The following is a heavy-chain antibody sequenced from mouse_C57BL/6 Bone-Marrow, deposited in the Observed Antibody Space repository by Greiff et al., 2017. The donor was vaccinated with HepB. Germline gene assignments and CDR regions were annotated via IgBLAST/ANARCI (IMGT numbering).Heavy chain of an antibody. CDR2: INPSNGGT. D-gene: IGHD2-5*01. CDR1: GYTFTSYW. Sequence: VQLQQPGTELVKPGASVKLSCKASGYTFTSYWMHWVKQRPGQGLEWIGNINPSNGGTNYNEKFKSKATLTVDKSSSTAYMQLSSLTSEDSAVYYCARSTTIVTTVFDYWGQGTTLTVSS. CDR3: ARSTTIVTTVFDY. J-gene: IGHJ2*01. V-gene: IGHV1-53*01.